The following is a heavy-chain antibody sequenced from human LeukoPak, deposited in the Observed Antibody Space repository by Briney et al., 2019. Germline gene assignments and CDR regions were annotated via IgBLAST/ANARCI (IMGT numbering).Heavy chain of an antibody. CDR2: VYYSGST. V-gene: IGHV4-59*01. D-gene: IGHD6-19*01. CDR3: ARAIDSSGWSIYYFDY. Sequence: SETLSLTCTVSGDSISSYSWSWIRQPPGKGLEWIGYVYYSGSTNYNPSLKSRVTISVDTSKNQFSLKLSSVTAADTAVYYCARAIDSSGWSIYYFDYWGQGTVDTVSS. J-gene: IGHJ4*02. CDR1: GDSISSYS.